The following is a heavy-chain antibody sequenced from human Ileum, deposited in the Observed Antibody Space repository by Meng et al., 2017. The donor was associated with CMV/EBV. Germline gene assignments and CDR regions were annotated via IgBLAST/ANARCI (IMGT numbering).Heavy chain of an antibody. CDR2: IYYSGST. Sequence: SGGSVSSGGYYWSWSRQPPGKGLEWIGYIYYSGSTNYDPSLKSRVTISVDTSKNQFSLKLSSVTAADTAVYYCARVITIFGVVIFDYWGQGTLVTVSS. D-gene: IGHD3-3*01. CDR3: ARVITIFGVVIFDY. CDR1: GGSVSSGGYY. J-gene: IGHJ4*02. V-gene: IGHV4-61*08.